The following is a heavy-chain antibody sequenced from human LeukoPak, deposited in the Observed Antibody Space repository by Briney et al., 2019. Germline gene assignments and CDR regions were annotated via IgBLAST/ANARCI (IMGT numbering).Heavy chain of an antibody. J-gene: IGHJ4*02. V-gene: IGHV3-11*01. CDR3: ARDFPTITSWYYFDY. CDR2: ISVSGGTI. CDR1: GFNIDDCY. Sequence: GGSLRLSCAASGFNIDDCYMSWIRQAPGKGLEWVSHISVSGGTIHYADSVKGRFTVSRDNAKNSLYLQMSSLRAEDTAVYYSARDFPTITSWYYFDYWGQGALVVVSS. D-gene: IGHD2-2*01.